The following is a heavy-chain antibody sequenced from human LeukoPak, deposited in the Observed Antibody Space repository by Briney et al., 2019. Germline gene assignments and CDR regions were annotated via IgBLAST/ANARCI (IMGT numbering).Heavy chain of an antibody. CDR1: GYTFTSYG. V-gene: IGHV1-46*01. D-gene: IGHD3-3*02. CDR3: ARLSIENFFDY. Sequence: ASVKVSCKASGYTFTSYGISWVRQAPGQGLEWMGIINPSGGSTSYAQKFQGRVTMTRDTSTSTVYMELSSLRSEDTAVYYCARLSIENFFDYWGQGTLVTVSS. CDR2: INPSGGST. J-gene: IGHJ4*02.